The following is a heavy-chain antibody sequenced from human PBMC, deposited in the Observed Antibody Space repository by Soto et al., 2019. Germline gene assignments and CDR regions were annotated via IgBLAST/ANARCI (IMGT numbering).Heavy chain of an antibody. J-gene: IGHJ6*02. Sequence: SQTLSLTCAISGDSVSSNSAAWNWIRQSPSRGLEWLGRTYYRSKWYNDYAVSVKSRITINPDTSENQFSLQLNSVTPEDTAVYYCARDTAVAGYYYYGMDVWGQGTTVTVSS. D-gene: IGHD6-19*01. V-gene: IGHV6-1*01. CDR2: TYYRSKWYN. CDR1: GDSVSSNSAA. CDR3: ARDTAVAGYYYYGMDV.